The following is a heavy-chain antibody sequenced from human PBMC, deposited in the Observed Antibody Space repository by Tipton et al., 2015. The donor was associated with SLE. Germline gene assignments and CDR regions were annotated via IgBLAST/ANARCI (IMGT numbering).Heavy chain of an antibody. CDR3: ARAMVRGEWYFDY. CDR1: GFTVSSNY. CDR2: IYSGVST. V-gene: IGHV3-53*01. D-gene: IGHD3-10*01. Sequence: SLRLSCAASGFTVSSNYMSWVRQAPGKGLERVSVIYSGVSTYYADSVKCRFTISSDNSKNTLYLQMNSLRAEDTAVYYGARAMVRGEWYFDYWGQGTLVTVSS. J-gene: IGHJ4*02.